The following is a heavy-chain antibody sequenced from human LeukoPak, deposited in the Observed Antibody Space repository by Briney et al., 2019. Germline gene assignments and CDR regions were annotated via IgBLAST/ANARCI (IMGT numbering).Heavy chain of an antibody. D-gene: IGHD4-23*01. Sequence: SETLSLTCTVSGGSISGYYWSWIRQPPGKGLEWIGYIYYSGSTNYNPSLKSRVTISVDTSKNQFSLKLSSVTAADTAVYYCARVSGNSRGYGMDVWGQGTTVTVSS. CDR3: ARVSGNSRGYGMDV. J-gene: IGHJ6*02. CDR1: GGSISGYY. CDR2: IYYSGST. V-gene: IGHV4-59*01.